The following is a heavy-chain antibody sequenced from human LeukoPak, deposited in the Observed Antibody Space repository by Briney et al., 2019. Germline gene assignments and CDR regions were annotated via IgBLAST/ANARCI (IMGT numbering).Heavy chain of an antibody. Sequence: GGSLRLSCATSGFNFDRYTIHWVRQAPGKGLEWVSLAGWAGGTTFYSDSVRGRFTISRDNAKNSLYLQMNSLRAEDTAVYYCARDVLAAGATGTFDIWGQGTMVTVSS. D-gene: IGHD1-14*01. CDR3: ARDVLAAGATGTFDI. V-gene: IGHV3-43*01. CDR2: AGWAGGTT. CDR1: GFNFDRYT. J-gene: IGHJ3*02.